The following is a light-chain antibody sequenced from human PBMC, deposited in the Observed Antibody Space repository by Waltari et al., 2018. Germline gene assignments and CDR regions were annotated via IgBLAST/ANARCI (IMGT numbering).Light chain of an antibody. CDR3: QQSYSTPLFT. CDR2: SAS. CDR1: QSVSVF. J-gene: IGKJ5*01. V-gene: IGKV1-39*01. Sequence: DIQMTQSPSSLSASVGDTVTIACRASQSVSVFLNWYHQKPGRATELLIHSASSLHSGVPSRFSGSGSGTDFILTISGLQPEDFGTYYCQQSYSTPLFTFGQGTRLDIK.